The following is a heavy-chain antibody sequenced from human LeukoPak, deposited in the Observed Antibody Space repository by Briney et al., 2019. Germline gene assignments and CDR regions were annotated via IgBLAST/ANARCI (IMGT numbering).Heavy chain of an antibody. V-gene: IGHV4-59*08. CDR3: ARYGDYGYYFDY. CDR2: IYYSGST. Sequence: SETLSLTCTVSGGSISSYYWSWIRQPPGKGLEWIGYIYYSGSTNYNPSLKSRVTISVDTSKNQFSLKLSSVTAADTAVYYCARYGDYGYYFDYWGQGTLVTVSS. CDR1: GGSISSYY. D-gene: IGHD4-17*01. J-gene: IGHJ4*02.